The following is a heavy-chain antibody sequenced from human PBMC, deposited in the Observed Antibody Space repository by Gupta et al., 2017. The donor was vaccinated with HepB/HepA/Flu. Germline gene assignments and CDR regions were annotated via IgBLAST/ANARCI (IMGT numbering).Heavy chain of an antibody. CDR1: GFTFRSYE. Sequence: EVQLVESGGGLVQPGGSLRLSCAASGFTFRSYEMNWVRQAPGKGLEWVSYISSSGSTIYYADSVKGRFTISRDNAKNSLYLQMNSLRAEDTAVYYCARDDPPGNWFDPWGQGTLVTVSS. J-gene: IGHJ5*02. CDR3: ARDDPPGNWFDP. CDR2: ISSSGSTI. V-gene: IGHV3-48*03.